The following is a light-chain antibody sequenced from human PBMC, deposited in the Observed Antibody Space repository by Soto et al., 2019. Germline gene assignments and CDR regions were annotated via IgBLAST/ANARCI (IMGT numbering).Light chain of an antibody. J-gene: IGKJ1*01. CDR3: QRSRT. CDR2: DAS. V-gene: IGKV3-11*01. CDR1: QSLSTY. Sequence: EVVLTQSPATLSLSPGERATLSCRASQSLSTYLAWYQQKPGQAPRLVMYDASKRASGIPARFSGSGSGTDFTLTISRLEPEDVAVYYCQRSRTFGQGTKVDIK.